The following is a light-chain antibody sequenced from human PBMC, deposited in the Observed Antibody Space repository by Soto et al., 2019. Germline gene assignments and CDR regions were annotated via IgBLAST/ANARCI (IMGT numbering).Light chain of an antibody. CDR1: QTISSW. CDR3: QQRSNWPPIT. V-gene: IGKV1-5*01. J-gene: IGKJ5*01. Sequence: DIQMTQSPSTLSGSVGDRVTITCRASQTISSWLAWYQQKPGKAPKLLIYDASNLESGVPSTFSGSGSGTEFTLTISSLEPEDFAVYYCQQRSNWPPITFGQGTRLEIK. CDR2: DAS.